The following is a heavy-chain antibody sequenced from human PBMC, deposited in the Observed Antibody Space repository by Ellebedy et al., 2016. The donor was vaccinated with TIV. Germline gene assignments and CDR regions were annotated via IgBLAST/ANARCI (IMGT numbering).Heavy chain of an antibody. CDR2: IEQNGSDK. V-gene: IGHV3-7*01. Sequence: GESLKISCAASGFTSSSYWMGWVRQAPGKGLEFVANIEQNGSDKNYVDSVKGRFTISRDNAENSLYLQMNSLTGEDTALYYCARWSGGFDIWGRGTLVIVSS. CDR1: GFTSSSYW. J-gene: IGHJ2*01. D-gene: IGHD3-16*01. CDR3: ARWSGGFDI.